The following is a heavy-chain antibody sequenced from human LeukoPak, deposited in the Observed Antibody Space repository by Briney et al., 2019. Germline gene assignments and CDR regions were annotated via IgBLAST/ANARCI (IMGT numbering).Heavy chain of an antibody. D-gene: IGHD2/OR15-2a*01. V-gene: IGHV1-18*01. CDR3: ARTRGTHISMAYLDS. Sequence: ASVKVSCKASGYTFTSITWVRQAPGQGLEWMGWISGYNDNTHYAEKFQGRVTMTTDTSTSTAYMELRSLRSDDTAVYYCARTRGTHISMAYLDSWGQGTLVTVSS. CDR2: ISGYNDNT. J-gene: IGHJ4*02. CDR1: GYTFTS.